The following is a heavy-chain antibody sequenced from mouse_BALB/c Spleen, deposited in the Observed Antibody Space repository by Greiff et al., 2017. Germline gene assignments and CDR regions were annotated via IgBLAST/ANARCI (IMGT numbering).Heavy chain of an antibody. CDR2: IWTGGGT. Sequence: VKVVESGPGLVAPSQSLSITCTVSGFSLTSYDISWIRQPPGKGLEWLGVIWTGGGTNYNSAFMSRLSISKDNSKSQVFLKMNSLQTDDTAIYDCVRDHYYGSSLFAYWGQGTLVTVSA. J-gene: IGHJ3*01. CDR1: GFSLTSYD. CDR3: VRDHYYGSSLFAY. D-gene: IGHD1-1*01. V-gene: IGHV2-9-2*01.